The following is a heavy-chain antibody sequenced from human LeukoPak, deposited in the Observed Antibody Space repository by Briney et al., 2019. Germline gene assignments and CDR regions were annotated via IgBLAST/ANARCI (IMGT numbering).Heavy chain of an antibody. CDR3: TTDRIAVAGNSDY. CDR2: IKSKTDGGTT. V-gene: IGHV3-15*01. Sequence: WIRQPPGKGLEWVGRIKSKTDGGTTDYAAPVKGRFTISRDDSKNTLYLQMNSLKTEDTAVYYCTTDRIAVAGNSDYWGQGTLVTVSS. J-gene: IGHJ4*02. D-gene: IGHD6-19*01.